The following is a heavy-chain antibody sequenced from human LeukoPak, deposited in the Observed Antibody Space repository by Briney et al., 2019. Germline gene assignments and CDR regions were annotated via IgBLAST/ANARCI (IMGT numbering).Heavy chain of an antibody. CDR2: IDWSGEST. J-gene: IGHJ4*02. CDR1: GLTPADYG. CDR3: ARDLSASWHSLGY. D-gene: IGHD2-2*01. Sequence: GGSLRLSCAASGLTPADYGMSWVRQAPGKGLEWVSGIDWSGESTGYADSVKGRFTISRDNAANVLYLQMNGLRAEDTALYYCARDLSASWHSLGYWGRGTPVTVSS. V-gene: IGHV3-20*04.